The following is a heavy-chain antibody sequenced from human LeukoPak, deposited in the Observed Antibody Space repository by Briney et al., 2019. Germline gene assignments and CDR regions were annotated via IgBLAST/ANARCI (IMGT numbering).Heavy chain of an antibody. V-gene: IGHV3-30*04. D-gene: IGHD6-13*01. CDR1: GLTFRGYA. Sequence: GGSLRLSCGGSGLTFRGYAIHWVRQAPGKGLEWEAVISFDGDNQYYADSVKGRFTISRDNSKNTVFLQMNSLRVEDTAFYYCAREAAGISPWGQGTLVTVSS. CDR3: AREAAGISP. CDR2: ISFDGDNQ. J-gene: IGHJ4*02.